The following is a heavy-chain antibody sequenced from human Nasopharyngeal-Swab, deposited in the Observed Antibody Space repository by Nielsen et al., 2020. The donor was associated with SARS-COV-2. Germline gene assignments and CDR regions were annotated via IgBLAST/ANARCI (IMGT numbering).Heavy chain of an antibody. D-gene: IGHD2-15*01. CDR1: VGSFSGYY. CDR3: ARGGYQLLLRNYYYGMDV. CDR2: VDHTGRT. J-gene: IGHJ6*02. V-gene: IGHV4-34*01. Sequence: SETLSLTCAVHVGSFSGYYWSWVRQPPGKGQEWIGEVDHTGRTTNNPSLQSRVTMSVDTSKNQFSLALSSVTAADTAVYYCARGGYQLLLRNYYYGMDVWSQGTTVTVSS.